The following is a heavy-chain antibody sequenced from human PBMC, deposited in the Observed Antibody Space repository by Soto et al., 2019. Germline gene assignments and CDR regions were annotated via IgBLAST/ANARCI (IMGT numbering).Heavy chain of an antibody. D-gene: IGHD3-10*01. V-gene: IGHV4-59*01. CDR3: ARDYGSGSPYMDV. J-gene: IGHJ6*03. Sequence: SETLSLTGTVSGRSISSYYWSWIRRPPGKGLEWIGYIYYSGSTNYNPSLKSRVTISVDTSKNQFSLKLSSVTAADTAVYYCARDYGSGSPYMDVWGKGTTVTVSS. CDR1: GRSISSYY. CDR2: IYYSGST.